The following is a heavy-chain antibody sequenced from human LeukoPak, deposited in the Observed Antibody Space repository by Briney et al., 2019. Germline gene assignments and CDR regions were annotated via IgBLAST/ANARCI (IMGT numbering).Heavy chain of an antibody. V-gene: IGHV3-30*03. CDR1: GFTFSRHG. Sequence: GGSLRLSCAASGFTFSRHGMHWVRQAPGKGLEWVAVIGDTGRAKYYADSVEGRFTASRDNSKNPLHLEMNSLRYDDTALYYCAREAAWGNWYFDLWGRGTLVTVSS. CDR3: AREAAWGNWYFDL. CDR2: IGDTGRAK. D-gene: IGHD3-16*01. J-gene: IGHJ2*01.